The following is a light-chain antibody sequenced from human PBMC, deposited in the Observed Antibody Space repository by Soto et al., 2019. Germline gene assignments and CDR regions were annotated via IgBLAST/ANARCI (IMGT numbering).Light chain of an antibody. V-gene: IGKV4-1*01. CDR2: WAS. Sequence: DIVMTQSPDSLAVSLGERATINCKSSQSVLYSSNSKNYLAWYQQKPGQPPKLLFYWASTRESGVPDRFSGSGPGTDFTLTISSLQAEDVAVYYCQQYYITPYTFGQGTKLEIK. CDR3: QQYYITPYT. CDR1: QSVLYSSNSKNY. J-gene: IGKJ2*01.